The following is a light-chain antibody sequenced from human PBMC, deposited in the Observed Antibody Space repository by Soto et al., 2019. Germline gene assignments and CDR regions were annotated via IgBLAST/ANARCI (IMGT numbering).Light chain of an antibody. CDR3: QQYNNWPLT. J-gene: IGKJ1*01. Sequence: EIVMTQSPATLSLSPGERATLSCRASQSVSSRLAWFQQKPGQAPRLLIYGASTRATGIPDRFSGSGSGTEFTLTISSLQSEDFAVYYCQQYNNWPLTFGQGTKVEIK. CDR2: GAS. V-gene: IGKV3-15*01. CDR1: QSVSSR.